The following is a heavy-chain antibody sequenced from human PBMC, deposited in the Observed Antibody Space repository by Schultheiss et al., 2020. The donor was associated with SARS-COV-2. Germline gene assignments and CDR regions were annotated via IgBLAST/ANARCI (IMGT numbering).Heavy chain of an antibody. CDR1: GGSISSGGYY. CDR3: ARATYGVYFDY. J-gene: IGHJ4*02. CDR2: IYYSGST. V-gene: IGHV4-31*03. Sequence: SETLSLTCTVSGGSISSGGYYWTWIRQHPGKGLEWIGYIYYSGSTYYNPSLKSRVTISVDTSKNQFSLKLSSVTAADTAVYYCARATYGVYFDYWGQGTLVTVSS. D-gene: IGHD4-17*01.